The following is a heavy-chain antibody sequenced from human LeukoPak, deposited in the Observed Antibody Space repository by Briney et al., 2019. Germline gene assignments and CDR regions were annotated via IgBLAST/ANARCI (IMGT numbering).Heavy chain of an antibody. CDR1: GITLSSYW. V-gene: IGHV3-7*01. Sequence: PGGSLRLSCAPSGITLSSYWMGWVRQAPGKGLEWVANIKEDGIEKYYVDSVKGRFTISRDNAKNSLYLQMNSLRVEDTAVYYCARELNYYQYMDVWGKGTTVTVSS. CDR3: ARELNYYQYMDV. CDR2: IKEDGIEK. J-gene: IGHJ6*03.